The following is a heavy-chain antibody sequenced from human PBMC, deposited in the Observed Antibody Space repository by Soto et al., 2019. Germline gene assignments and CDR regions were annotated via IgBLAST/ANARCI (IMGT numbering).Heavy chain of an antibody. D-gene: IGHD4-17*01. V-gene: IGHV1-2*04. Sequence: ASVTVSCQASGYTFTGYYMHWVRQAPGQGLEWMGWINPNSGGTNYAQKFQGWVTMTRDASISTAYMELSRLRSDDTAVYYCARDDDRNRGGAGTVTINGMDVWGQGTTVTVSS. CDR3: ARDDDRNRGGAGTVTINGMDV. CDR2: INPNSGGT. CDR1: GYTFTGYY. J-gene: IGHJ6*02.